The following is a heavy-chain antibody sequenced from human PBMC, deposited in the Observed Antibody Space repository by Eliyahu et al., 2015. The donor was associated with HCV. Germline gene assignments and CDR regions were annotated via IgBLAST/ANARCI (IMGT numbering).Heavy chain of an antibody. CDR1: GGSISXYY. Sequence: QVQLQESGPGLVKPSETLSLTCTVSGGSISXYYWXWIRQPPGKGLEWIGYIYYSGSTNYNPSLKSRVTISVDTSKNQFSLKLSSVTAADTAVYYCARFHRGDCYIDYWGQGTLVTVSS. D-gene: IGHD2-21*02. CDR2: IYYSGST. V-gene: IGHV4-59*01. J-gene: IGHJ4*02. CDR3: ARFHRGDCYIDY.